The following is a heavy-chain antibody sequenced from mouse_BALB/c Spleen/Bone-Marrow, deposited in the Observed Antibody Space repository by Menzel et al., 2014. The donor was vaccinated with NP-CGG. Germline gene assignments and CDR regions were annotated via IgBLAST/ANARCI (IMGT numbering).Heavy chain of an antibody. D-gene: IGHD1-1*01. CDR1: GFNIKDTY. V-gene: IGHV14-3*02. CDR3: VSYYYGNYFDS. CDR2: IDPVNGNT. Sequence: VQLQQSGAELVKPGASVKLSCTASGFNIKDTYMHWVKQRPEQGLEWIGRIDPVNGNTKYDPKFQGKATITADTSSNTAYLQLSSLTSEDTAVYYCVSYYYGNYFDSWGQGTTLTVSS. J-gene: IGHJ2*01.